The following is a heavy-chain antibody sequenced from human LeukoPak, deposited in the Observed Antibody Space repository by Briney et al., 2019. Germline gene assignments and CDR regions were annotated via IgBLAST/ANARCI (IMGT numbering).Heavy chain of an antibody. V-gene: IGHV4-34*01. Sequence: PSETLSLTCAVYGGSFSGYYWSWIRQPQGKGLEWIGEINHSGSTNYNPSLKSRVTISVDTSKNQFSLKLSSVTAADTAVYYCARGIVATMAFDYWGQGTLVTVSS. CDR1: GGSFSGYY. CDR3: ARGIVATMAFDY. D-gene: IGHD5-12*01. J-gene: IGHJ4*02. CDR2: INHSGST.